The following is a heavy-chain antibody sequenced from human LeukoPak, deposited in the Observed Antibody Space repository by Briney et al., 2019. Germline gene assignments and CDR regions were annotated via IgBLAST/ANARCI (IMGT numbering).Heavy chain of an antibody. V-gene: IGHV4-39*07. D-gene: IGHD6-19*01. CDR3: ARDGGTYSSGWREDY. J-gene: IGHJ4*02. CDR2: IYYSGST. CDR1: GGSISSSSYY. Sequence: TSETLSLTCTVSGGSISSSSYYWGWIRQPPGKGLEWIGSIYYSGSTYYNPSLKSRVTISVDTSKNQFSLKLSSVTAADTAVYYCARDGGTYSSGWREDYWGQGTLVTVSS.